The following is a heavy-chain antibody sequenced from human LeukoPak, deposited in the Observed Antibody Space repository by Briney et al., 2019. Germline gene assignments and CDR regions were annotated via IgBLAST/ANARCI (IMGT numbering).Heavy chain of an antibody. CDR3: ARVVGALNRFDP. Sequence: ASVKVSCKASGYTFSAYYIHWVRQAPGQGLEWIGWINPHRGGRKYAEKFQGRVTMTSDTSISTAYMELSRLRSDDTAVYYCARVVGALNRFDPWGQGTLVTVSS. V-gene: IGHV1-2*02. J-gene: IGHJ5*02. CDR2: INPHRGGR. CDR1: GYTFSAYY. D-gene: IGHD3-3*01.